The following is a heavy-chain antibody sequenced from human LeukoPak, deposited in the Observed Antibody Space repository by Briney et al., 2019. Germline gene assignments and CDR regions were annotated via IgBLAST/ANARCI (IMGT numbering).Heavy chain of an antibody. CDR2: IYYSGST. D-gene: IGHD3-22*01. Sequence: NPSETLSLTCTVSGGSISSGDYYWSWIRQPPGKGLEWIGYIYYSGSTYYNPSLKSRVTISVDTSKNQFSLKLSSVTAADTAVYYCARTKLTYYYDKLWFDPWGQGTLVTVSS. CDR3: ARTKLTYYYDKLWFDP. J-gene: IGHJ5*02. CDR1: GGSISSGDYY. V-gene: IGHV4-30-4*08.